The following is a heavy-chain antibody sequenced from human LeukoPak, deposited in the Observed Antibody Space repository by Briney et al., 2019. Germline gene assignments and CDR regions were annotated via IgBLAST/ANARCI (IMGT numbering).Heavy chain of an antibody. Sequence: GGSLRLSCAASGFMFSTYWMTWVRQAPGKGLEWVANIKPDGSETYYVDSVKGRFTISRDNTKNLLYLQMNSLRGEDAAVYHCGGFGYEAGVDLWGQGTLVSVSS. CDR1: GFMFSTYW. J-gene: IGHJ4*02. CDR3: GGFGYEAGVDL. CDR2: IKPDGSET. D-gene: IGHD2-15*01. V-gene: IGHV3-7*01.